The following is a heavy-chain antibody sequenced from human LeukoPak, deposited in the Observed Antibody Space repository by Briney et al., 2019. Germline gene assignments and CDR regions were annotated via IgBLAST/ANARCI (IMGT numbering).Heavy chain of an antibody. J-gene: IGHJ4*02. Sequence: PGGSLRLPCAASGFTFSSYAMSWVRQAPGKGLEWVSAISGSGGSTYYADSVKGRFTISRDNSKNTLYLQMNSLRAEDTAVYYCAKDLAPVGATHFDYWGQGTLVTVSS. CDR1: GFTFSSYA. CDR2: ISGSGGST. D-gene: IGHD1-26*01. V-gene: IGHV3-23*01. CDR3: AKDLAPVGATHFDY.